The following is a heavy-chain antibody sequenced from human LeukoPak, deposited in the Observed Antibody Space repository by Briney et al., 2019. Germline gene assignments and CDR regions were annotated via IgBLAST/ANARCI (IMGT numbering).Heavy chain of an antibody. CDR1: GGSISSYYWS. CDR2: IYWDDDK. D-gene: IGHD4-23*01. CDR3: ARNYDGFDY. J-gene: IGHJ4*02. V-gene: IGHV2-5*08. Sequence: TLSLTCTVSGGSISSYYWSWIRQPPGKALEWLALIYWDDDKRYSPSLKSRLTITKDTSKNQVVLTMTNLDPVDTATYYCARNYDGFDYWGQGTLVTVSS.